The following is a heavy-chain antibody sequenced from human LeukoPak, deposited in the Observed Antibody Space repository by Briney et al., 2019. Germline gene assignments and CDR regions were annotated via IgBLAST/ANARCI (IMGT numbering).Heavy chain of an antibody. CDR2: ISWNSGSI. CDR3: AKDMEAVAGTEPFDY. Sequence: PGGSLRLSCAASGFTFSNYAMHWVRQAPGKGLEWVSGISWNSGSIGYADSVKGRFTISRDNAKNSLYLQMNSLRAEDTALYYCAKDMEAVAGTEPFDYWGQGTLVTVSS. J-gene: IGHJ4*02. D-gene: IGHD6-19*01. V-gene: IGHV3-9*01. CDR1: GFTFSNYA.